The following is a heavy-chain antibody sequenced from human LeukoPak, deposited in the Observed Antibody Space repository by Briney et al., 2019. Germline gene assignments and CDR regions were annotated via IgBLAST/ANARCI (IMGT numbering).Heavy chain of an antibody. CDR2: IYASGST. D-gene: IGHD3-3*01. CDR3: ARSGYSNFDY. V-gene: IGHV4-61*02. Sequence: SETLSLTCTVSGGSLSSGSDYWSWIRQSAGKGLEWIGRIYASGSTNYNPPLKSRVTISVDTSKNQFSLKLSSVTAADTAVYYCARSGYSNFDYWGQGTLVTVSS. J-gene: IGHJ4*02. CDR1: GGSLSSGSDY.